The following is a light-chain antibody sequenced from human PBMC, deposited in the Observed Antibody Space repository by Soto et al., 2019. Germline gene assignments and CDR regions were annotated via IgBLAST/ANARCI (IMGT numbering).Light chain of an antibody. Sequence: EIVLTQSPGTLSLSPGERATLSCRASQSVSSNYLAWYQQKPGQPPRLLIYGASSRATGVPDRFSGSGSGTDFTLTISRLAPEDFAVYSCQQYGSSPYSFGQGTKLEIK. J-gene: IGKJ2*01. V-gene: IGKV3-20*01. CDR2: GAS. CDR3: QQYGSSPYS. CDR1: QSVSSNY.